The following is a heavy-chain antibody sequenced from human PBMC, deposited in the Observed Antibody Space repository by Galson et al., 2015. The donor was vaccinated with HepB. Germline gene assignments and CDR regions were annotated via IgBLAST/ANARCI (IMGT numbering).Heavy chain of an antibody. D-gene: IGHD3-10*01. CDR3: ARGYYYGSGDAFDI. J-gene: IGHJ3*02. Sequence: SVKVSCKASGYTFTGYYMHWVRQAPGQGLEWMGWINPNSGGTNYAQKFQGRVTMTRDTSISTAYMELSRLRSDDTAVYYCARGYYYGSGDAFDIWGQGTMVTVSS. CDR1: GYTFTGYY. V-gene: IGHV1-2*02. CDR2: INPNSGGT.